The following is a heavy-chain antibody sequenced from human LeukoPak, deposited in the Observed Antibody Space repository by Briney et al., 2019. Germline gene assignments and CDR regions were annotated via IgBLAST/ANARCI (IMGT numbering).Heavy chain of an antibody. D-gene: IGHD3-3*01. J-gene: IGHJ6*02. CDR1: GGTFSSYA. V-gene: IGHV1-69*01. Sequence: SVKVSCKASGGTFSSYAISWVRQAPGQGLKWMGGIIPIFGTANYAQKFQGRVTITADESTSTAYMELSSLRSEDTAVYYCAKAGKYYDFWSGYYYYGMDVWGQGTTVTVSS. CDR3: AKAGKYYDFWSGYYYYGMDV. CDR2: IIPIFGTA.